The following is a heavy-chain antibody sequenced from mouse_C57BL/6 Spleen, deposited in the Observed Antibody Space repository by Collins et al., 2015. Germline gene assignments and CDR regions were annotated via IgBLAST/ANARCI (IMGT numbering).Heavy chain of an antibody. Sequence: VKPGASVKISCKASGYTFTDYYMNWVKQSHGKSLEWIGDINPNNGGTSYNQKFKGKATLTVDKSSSTAYMELRSLTSEDSAVYYCATTAQATVDYWGQGTTLTVSS. D-gene: IGHD3-2*02. J-gene: IGHJ2*01. V-gene: IGHV1-26*01. CDR1: GYTFTDYY. CDR3: ATTAQATVDY. CDR2: INPNNGGT.